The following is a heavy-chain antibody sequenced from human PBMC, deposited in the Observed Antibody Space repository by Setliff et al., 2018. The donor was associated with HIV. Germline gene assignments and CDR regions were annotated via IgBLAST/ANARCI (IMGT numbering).Heavy chain of an antibody. CDR3: AREGWSDHYYYYMDV. V-gene: IGHV4-4*07. Sequence: SETLSLTCSVSGGSISSYYWNWIRQPAGKGLEWIGRIFSSGTTNYDPSLQSRVTMSVDTSKNQFSLKLNSVTAADTAVYYCAREGWSDHYYYYMDVWDKGTTVTV. D-gene: IGHD2-15*01. CDR1: GGSISSYY. CDR2: IFSSGTT. J-gene: IGHJ6*03.